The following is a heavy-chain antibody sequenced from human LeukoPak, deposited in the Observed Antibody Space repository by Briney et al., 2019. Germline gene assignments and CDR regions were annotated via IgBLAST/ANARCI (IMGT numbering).Heavy chain of an antibody. CDR3: ARGRKATTNYYYYYGMDV. J-gene: IGHJ6*02. Sequence: GGSLRLSCAASGFTFSSYAMRWVRQAPGKGLEGVAVISYDGSNKYYADSVKGRFTISRDNSKNTLYLQMNSLRAEDTAVYYCARGRKATTNYYYYYGMDVWGQGTTVTVSS. D-gene: IGHD5-12*01. CDR2: ISYDGSNK. V-gene: IGHV3-30-3*01. CDR1: GFTFSSYA.